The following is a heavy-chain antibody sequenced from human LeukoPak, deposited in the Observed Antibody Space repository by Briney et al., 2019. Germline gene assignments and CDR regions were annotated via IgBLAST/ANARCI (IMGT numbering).Heavy chain of an antibody. CDR3: ARPNYDTLGAFDI. CDR1: GYSISSGYY. CDR2: IYYSGST. V-gene: IGHV4-38-2*02. J-gene: IGHJ3*02. Sequence: SETLPLTCTVSGYSISSGYYWGWIRQPPGKGLEWIGSIYYSGSTYYNPSLKSRVTISVDTSKNQFSLKLSSVTAADTAVYYCARPNYDTLGAFDIWGQGTMVTVSS. D-gene: IGHD4/OR15-4a*01.